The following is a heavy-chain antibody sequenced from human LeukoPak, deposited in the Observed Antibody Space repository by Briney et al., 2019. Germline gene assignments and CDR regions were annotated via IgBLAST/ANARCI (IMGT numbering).Heavy chain of an antibody. CDR3: AKRSGATSGYFDY. CDR1: GGSISSGGYY. Sequence: ETLSLTCTVSGGSISSGGYYWSWIRQHPGKGLEWVSAISGSSDSTYYADSVKGRFTISRDDSKNTLYLQMNSLRAEDTAVYYCAKRSGATSGYFDYWGQGTLVAVSS. V-gene: IGHV3-23*01. J-gene: IGHJ4*02. D-gene: IGHD1-1*01. CDR2: ISGSSDST.